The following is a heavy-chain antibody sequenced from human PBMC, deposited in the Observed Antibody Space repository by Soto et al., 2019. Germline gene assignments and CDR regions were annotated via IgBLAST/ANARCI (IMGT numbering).Heavy chain of an antibody. CDR2: FDPEDGET. V-gene: IGHV1-24*01. CDR3: ATRQIGYCSGGSCFPFSYFDY. Sequence: AASVKVSCKVSGYTLTELSMHWVRQAPGKGLEWMGGFDPEDGETIHAQKFQGRVTMTEDTSTDTAYMELSSLRSEDTAVYYCATRQIGYCSGGSCFPFSYFDYWGQGTLVTVSS. CDR1: GYTLTELS. J-gene: IGHJ4*02. D-gene: IGHD2-15*01.